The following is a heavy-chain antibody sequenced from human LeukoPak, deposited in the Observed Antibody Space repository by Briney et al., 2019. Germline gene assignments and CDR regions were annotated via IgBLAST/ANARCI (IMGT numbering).Heavy chain of an antibody. CDR1: GFTFSDYA. CDR2: ISGSGDST. J-gene: IGHJ5*02. D-gene: IGHD6-19*01. Sequence: GGSLRLSCAASGFTFSDYAMSWARQAPGKGLEWVPGISGSGDSTHYADSVKGRFTISRDNSKNTLYLQMNSLRAEDTAVYYCAKSAKVYSSGWYWFDPWGQGTLVTVSA. V-gene: IGHV3-23*01. CDR3: AKSAKVYSSGWYWFDP.